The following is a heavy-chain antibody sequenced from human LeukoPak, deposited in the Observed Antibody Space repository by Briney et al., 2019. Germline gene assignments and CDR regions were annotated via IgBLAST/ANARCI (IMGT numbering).Heavy chain of an antibody. V-gene: IGHV3-23*01. CDR1: GFTFSSYA. CDR2: ISGSGGST. J-gene: IGHJ4*02. CDR3: ARDRGYGGLFDY. Sequence: GGSLRLSCAASGFTFSSYAMSWVRQAPGKGLEWVSAISGSGGSTYYADSVKGRFTISRDNSKNTLYLQMNSLRAEDTAVYYCARDRGYGGLFDYWGQGTLVTVSS. D-gene: IGHD5-18*01.